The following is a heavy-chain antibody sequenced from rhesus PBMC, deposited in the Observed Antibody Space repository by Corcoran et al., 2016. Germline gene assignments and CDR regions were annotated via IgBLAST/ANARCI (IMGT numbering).Heavy chain of an antibody. CDR3: TRRGYCSGIYCSGSGYGLDS. J-gene: IGHJ6*01. CDR2: ISESGDNI. Sequence: DVQLVESGGGLVKPGGSLRLSCVASGFTFSSYVMHWVRQAPGKGLEWVSVISESGDNIYYADSVKGRFTISRDNAKNLLFLQMNSLRAEDTAVYYCTRRGYCSGIYCSGSGYGLDSWGQGVVVTVSS. D-gene: IGHD2-27*01. CDR1: GFTFSSYV. V-gene: IGHV3S26*01.